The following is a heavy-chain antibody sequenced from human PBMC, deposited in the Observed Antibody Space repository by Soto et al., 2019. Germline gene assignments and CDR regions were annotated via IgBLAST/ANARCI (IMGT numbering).Heavy chain of an antibody. CDR3: PIFRLVSRYYGLDV. V-gene: IGHV4-4*07. D-gene: IGHD6-6*01. CDR2: IFTSGNT. J-gene: IGHJ6*02. CDR1: GGSMNDYY. Sequence: SETLSLTCTVSGGSMNDYYWSWIRQPAGKGLEWIGRIFTSGNTNYNPSLRRRLTMSVDTSTNQVSLRLTSVTAADTAVYYCPIFRLVSRYYGLDVWGQGTTV.